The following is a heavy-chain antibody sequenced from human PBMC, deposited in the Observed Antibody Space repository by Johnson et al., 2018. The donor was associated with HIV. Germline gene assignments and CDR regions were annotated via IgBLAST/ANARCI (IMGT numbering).Heavy chain of an antibody. CDR2: ISSSGSNI. D-gene: IGHD4/OR15-4a*01. J-gene: IGHJ3*02. V-gene: IGHV3-11*04. CDR1: GFTFSDYY. Sequence: QVQPVEPGGGLAKPGGSLRLSCAPPGFTFSDYYMSWMRQAPGQGLEWASYISSSGSNIYNADSVKGRFTIARDNAKNSLFLQMNSLRADYSAVYYCARVGANFDAFDIWGQGTMVTVSS. CDR3: ARVGANFDAFDI.